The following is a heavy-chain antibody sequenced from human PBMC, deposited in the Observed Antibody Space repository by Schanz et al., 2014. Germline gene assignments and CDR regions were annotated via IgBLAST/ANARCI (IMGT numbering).Heavy chain of an antibody. V-gene: IGHV3-21*01. Sequence: EVQLVESGGGLVKPGGSLRLSCAASGFTFSSYGMNWVRQAPGKGLEWVSYISSSSSYIYYADSVKGRFSSSRDNAKNSLYLQMNSLRAEDTAVYYCARFDYGRNVPVDYWGPGTLVTVSS. CDR3: ARFDYGRNVPVDY. CDR1: GFTFSSYG. D-gene: IGHD4-17*01. J-gene: IGHJ4*02. CDR2: ISSSSSYI.